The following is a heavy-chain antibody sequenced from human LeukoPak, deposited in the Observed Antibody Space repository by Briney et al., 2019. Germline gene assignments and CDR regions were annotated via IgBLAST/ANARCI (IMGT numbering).Heavy chain of an antibody. J-gene: IGHJ4*02. CDR3: ARHVYCSSTSCYFFDY. Sequence: GESLRISCKGSGYSFTSYWISWVRQMPGKGLEWMGRIDPSDSYTNYSPSFQGHVTISADKSISTAYLQWSSLKASGTAMYYCARHVYCSSTSCYFFDYWGQGTLVTVSS. CDR2: IDPSDSYT. V-gene: IGHV5-10-1*01. CDR1: GYSFTSYW. D-gene: IGHD2-2*01.